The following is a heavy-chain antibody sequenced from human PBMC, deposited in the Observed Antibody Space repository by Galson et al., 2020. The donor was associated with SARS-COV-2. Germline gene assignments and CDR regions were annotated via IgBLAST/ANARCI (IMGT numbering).Heavy chain of an antibody. CDR3: AREGGDINSSVFDY. J-gene: IGHJ4*02. Sequence: ASVKVSCKASGYTFISFYIHCLRHAPGQGLEWMGVINPSGVITSYAHKWRGRVTVTRDMSTQTVYMELSSLTSEDTAVYYCAREGGDINSSVFDYWGQGSLVVVSS. D-gene: IGHD3-16*02. V-gene: IGHV1-46*04. CDR2: INPSGVIT. CDR1: GYTFISFY.